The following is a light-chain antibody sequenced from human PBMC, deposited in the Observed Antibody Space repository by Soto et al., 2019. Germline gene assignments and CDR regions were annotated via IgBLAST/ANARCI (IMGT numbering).Light chain of an antibody. CDR1: QRVSSTS. CDR2: DSS. Sequence: EIVLTQSPGTLSLSPGERATLSCRASQRVSSTSLAWFPQKPGQAPRLLSYDSSKRVTGIPDRFTGSGSGTDFTLSISRLEPEDFAVYYCQKYGSPPAPFGQGTRVEIK. J-gene: IGKJ1*01. V-gene: IGKV3-20*01. CDR3: QKYGSPPAP.